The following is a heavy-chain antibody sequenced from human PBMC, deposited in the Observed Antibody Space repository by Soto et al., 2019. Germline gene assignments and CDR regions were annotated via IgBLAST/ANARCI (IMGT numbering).Heavy chain of an antibody. Sequence: NPSETLSLTCTLSVGSFRAPDWWNCVRQSPDKGLEWIAEVHISFHSNYNPSLRSRVSVSIDSSKNQFYLNLNSVTAADTAIYYCARVRQGCSANNCYFDAWGQGTQVTVSS. CDR3: ARVRQGCSANNCYFDA. V-gene: IGHV4-4*02. D-gene: IGHD1-1*01. CDR1: VGSFRAPDW. CDR2: VHISFHS. J-gene: IGHJ5*01.